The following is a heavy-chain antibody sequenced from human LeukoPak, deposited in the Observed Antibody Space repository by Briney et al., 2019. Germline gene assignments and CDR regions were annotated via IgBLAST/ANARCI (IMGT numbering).Heavy chain of an antibody. J-gene: IGHJ4*02. CDR1: GYSFRTFG. D-gene: IGHD6-19*01. Sequence: ASVKVSCKASGYSFRTFGISWVRQAPGQRLEWMGRTSEYNGNTNYAQRFQGRVTMTTDTSTSTAYLELRSLRSDDTAVYYCARAKTGTGWYVGVRYYFDYWGQGTLVTVSS. V-gene: IGHV1-18*01. CDR3: ARAKTGTGWYVGVRYYFDY. CDR2: TSEYNGNT.